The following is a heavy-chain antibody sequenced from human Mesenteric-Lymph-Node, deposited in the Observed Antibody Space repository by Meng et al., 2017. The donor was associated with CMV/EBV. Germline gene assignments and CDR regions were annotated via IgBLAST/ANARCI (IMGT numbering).Heavy chain of an antibody. CDR2: IYPDDSET. J-gene: IGHJ5*02. Sequence: KVSCKGSVYNFTNNWIAWVRQMPGKGLEWMGIIYPDDSETTYSPSFQGQDTMSADKSINTAYLQWSSLKASDTAMYYCARLRRSTPTAPNWFDPWGQGTLVTVSS. CDR3: ARLRRSTPTAPNWFDP. CDR1: VYNFTNNW. D-gene: IGHD1-1*01. V-gene: IGHV5-51*01.